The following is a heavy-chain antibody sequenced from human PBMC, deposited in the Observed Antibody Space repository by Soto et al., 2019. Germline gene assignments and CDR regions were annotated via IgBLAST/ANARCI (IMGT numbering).Heavy chain of an antibody. CDR2: MNPDSGDT. CDR3: ARGDFWSGFN. V-gene: IGHV1-8*01. Sequence: QVQLVQSGAEVERPGASVKVSCKASGYTFTSHDINWVRQATGQGLEWMGWMNPDSGDTGSAQKFQGRVSMTRNTSIGTAYMELSSLRSEDTAVYYCARGDFWSGFNWGQGTLVTVSS. J-gene: IGHJ4*02. CDR1: GYTFTSHD. D-gene: IGHD3-3*01.